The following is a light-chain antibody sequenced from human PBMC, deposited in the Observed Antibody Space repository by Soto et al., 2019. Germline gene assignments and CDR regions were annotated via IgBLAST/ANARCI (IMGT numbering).Light chain of an antibody. Sequence: QSVLTQPASVSGSPGQSITISCTGTSSDVGTYNYVSWYQQHPGKAPKVMIYEVTYRPSGVSNRFSGSKSGNTASLTISGLRAEDEAEYYCSSYTGSSTLYVFGTGTKATVL. V-gene: IGLV2-14*01. CDR1: SSDVGTYNY. CDR2: EVT. CDR3: SSYTGSSTLYV. J-gene: IGLJ1*01.